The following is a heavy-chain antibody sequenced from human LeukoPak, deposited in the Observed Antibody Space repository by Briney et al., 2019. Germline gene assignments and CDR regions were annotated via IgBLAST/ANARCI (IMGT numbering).Heavy chain of an antibody. J-gene: IGHJ4*02. CDR1: GYTFPTYW. CDR2: MNHDGTIT. Sequence: PGGSLRLSCSASGYTFPTYWMIWVRQVPGEGLVYVSHMNHDGTITNYADSVKGRFTMSRDNARNTVFLQMDNLRAEDTAVYYCGRDNYGSIDFWGQGDLVTVSS. D-gene: IGHD3-10*01. CDR3: GRDNYGSIDF. V-gene: IGHV3-74*01.